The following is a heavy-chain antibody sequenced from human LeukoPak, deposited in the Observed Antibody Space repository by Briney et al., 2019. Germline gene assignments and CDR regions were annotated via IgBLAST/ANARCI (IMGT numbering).Heavy chain of an antibody. Sequence: SETLSLTCTVSGGSISSYYWSWIRQPAGKGLEWIGGIYTSGSTNYNPSLKSRVTMSVDTSKNQFSLKLSSVTAADTAVYYCARGPASSGWYVVWFDPWGQGTLVTVSS. CDR3: ARGPASSGWYVVWFDP. V-gene: IGHV4-4*07. D-gene: IGHD6-19*01. CDR2: IYTSGST. CDR1: GGSISSYY. J-gene: IGHJ5*02.